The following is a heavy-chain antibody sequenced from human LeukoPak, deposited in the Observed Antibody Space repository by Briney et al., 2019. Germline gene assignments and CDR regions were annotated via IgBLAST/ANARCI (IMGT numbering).Heavy chain of an antibody. CDR2: ISAADGDT. Sequence: ASVKVSCKASGYSFSNYGVTWVRQAPGQGLEWMGWISAADGDTDYVQKFQGRLTPTTDTSTRTAYMDLRSLRSDDTAVYYCARLIRAAALIDYWGQGTLVTVSS. V-gene: IGHV1-18*04. J-gene: IGHJ4*02. CDR1: GYSFSNYG. D-gene: IGHD6-25*01. CDR3: ARLIRAAALIDY.